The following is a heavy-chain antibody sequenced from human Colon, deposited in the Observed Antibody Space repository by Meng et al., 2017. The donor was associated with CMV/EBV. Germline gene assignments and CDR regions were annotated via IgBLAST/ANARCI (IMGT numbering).Heavy chain of an antibody. J-gene: IGHJ6*02. CDR3: ARDGAMAAYGMDV. CDR2: IFHSGGT. Sequence: GSLRLSCTVSGGPVSSGNSYWSWIRQPPGKGLEWIGYIFHSGGTNYNPSLKSRVTISVDTPKNQFSLKMTSMTSADTAVYYCARDGAMAAYGMDVWGQGTTVTVSS. CDR1: GGPVSSGNSY. D-gene: IGHD5-24*01. V-gene: IGHV4-61*01.